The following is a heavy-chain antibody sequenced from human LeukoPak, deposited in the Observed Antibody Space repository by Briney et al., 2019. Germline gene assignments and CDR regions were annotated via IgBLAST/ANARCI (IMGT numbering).Heavy chain of an antibody. CDR2: ISSSSYI. D-gene: IGHD6-19*01. CDR1: GFTFSSYS. V-gene: IGHV3-21*01. Sequence: GGSLRLSCAASGFTFSSYSMNWVRQAPGKGLEWVSSISSSSYIYYADSVKGRFTISRDNAENSLYLQMNSLRAEDTAVYYCARARSSGWYRDYWGQGTLVTVSS. CDR3: ARARSSGWYRDY. J-gene: IGHJ4*02.